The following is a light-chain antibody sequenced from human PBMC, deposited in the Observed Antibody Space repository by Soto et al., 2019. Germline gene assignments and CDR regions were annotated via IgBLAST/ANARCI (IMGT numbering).Light chain of an antibody. CDR2: EIN. J-gene: IGLJ2*01. Sequence: QSVLTQPPSASGFPGQSVTISCAGTGSDIGGYDYVSWYQQHPGKAPKVLIYEINKRPSGVPDRFSGSKSGNTASLTVSGLQAEDEADYYCSSYAGSNKRVFGGGTKLTVL. CDR3: SSYAGSNKRV. V-gene: IGLV2-8*01. CDR1: GSDIGGYDY.